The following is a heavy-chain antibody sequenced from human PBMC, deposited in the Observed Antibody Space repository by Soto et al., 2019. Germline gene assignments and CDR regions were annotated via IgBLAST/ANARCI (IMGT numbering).Heavy chain of an antibody. J-gene: IGHJ4*02. CDR2: ILSLESRK. V-gene: IGHV3-11*01. D-gene: IGHD3-16*01. CDR1: GFNFSDYY. CDR3: ATGLKDASNRPSFDS. Sequence: GGSLRLSCSGSGFNFSDYYMNWIRQTPVKGLEWVSSILSLESRKYHAASVMGRFSISRDNAKKSLFLQMNNLRAEDTGIYFCATGLKDASNRPSFDSWGPGTPVTVSS.